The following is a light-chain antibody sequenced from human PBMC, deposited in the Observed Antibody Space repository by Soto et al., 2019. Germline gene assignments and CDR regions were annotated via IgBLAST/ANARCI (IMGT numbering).Light chain of an antibody. V-gene: IGKV3-20*01. CDR3: QQYDSSLYT. J-gene: IGKJ2*01. Sequence: ENVLTQSPGTLSLSPGERATLSCRASQSVSSTYLAWYQQKPGQAPRLLIYGASSRATGIPDRFSGSGSGTDFTLTISRLEPEDFAVYFCQQYDSSLYTYGQGTKPEIK. CDR2: GAS. CDR1: QSVSSTY.